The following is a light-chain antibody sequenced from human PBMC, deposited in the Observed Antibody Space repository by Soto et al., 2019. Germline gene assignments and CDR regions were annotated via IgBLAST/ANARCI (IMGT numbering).Light chain of an antibody. CDR1: QSIGSH. J-gene: IGKJ4*02. V-gene: IGKV3-11*01. CDR2: DAS. Sequence: EVVLTQSPATLSLSPGERATLSCRASQSIGSHLAWFQRRPGQPPRLLIYDASNRATGITARFSGSGSGTDFTLTVSSLEPEDSAVYYCQQRSTWPLTFGGGTKVEIK. CDR3: QQRSTWPLT.